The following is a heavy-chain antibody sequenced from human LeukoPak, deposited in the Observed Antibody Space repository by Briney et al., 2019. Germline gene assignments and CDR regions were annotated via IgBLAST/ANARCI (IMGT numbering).Heavy chain of an antibody. V-gene: IGHV1-46*01. J-gene: IGHJ4*02. Sequence: GASVKVSCKASGYTFTGYYMHWVRQAPGQGLEWMGGIIPIFGTANYAQKFQGRVTMTRDTSTSTVYMELSSLRSEDTAVYYCARDGAIFGELALDYWGQGTLVTVSS. CDR2: IIPIFGTA. CDR3: ARDGAIFGELALDY. D-gene: IGHD3-3*01. CDR1: GYTFTGYY.